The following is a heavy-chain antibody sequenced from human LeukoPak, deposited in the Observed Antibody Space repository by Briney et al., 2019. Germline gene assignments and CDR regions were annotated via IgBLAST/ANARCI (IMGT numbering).Heavy chain of an antibody. CDR3: AKSGGRPTCHTCFYYMDV. V-gene: IGHV3-23*01. CDR2: ISGAGVST. D-gene: IGHD2/OR15-2a*01. J-gene: IGHJ6*03. CDR1: FTSNNYA. Sequence: GGSLRLSCRFTSNNYAMSWVRQVPGRGLEWVSAISGAGVSTYYADSVRGRFTISRDRSENTLYLQMNSLRAEDTAMYYCAKSGGRPTCHTCFYYMDVWGKGTTVTVSS.